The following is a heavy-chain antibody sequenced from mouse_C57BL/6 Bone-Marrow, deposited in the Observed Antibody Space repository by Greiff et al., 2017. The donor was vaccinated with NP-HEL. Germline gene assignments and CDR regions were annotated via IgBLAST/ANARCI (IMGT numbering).Heavy chain of an antibody. Sequence: EVKLMESGGGLVKPGGSLKLSCAASGFTFSDYGMHWVRQAPEKGLEWVAYISSGSSTIYYADTVKGRFTISRDNAKNTLFLQMTSLRSEDTAMYYCARSTRSWYFDVWGTGTTVTVSS. CDR3: ARSTRSWYFDV. V-gene: IGHV5-17*01. J-gene: IGHJ1*03. CDR1: GFTFSDYG. D-gene: IGHD5-1*01. CDR2: ISSGSSTI.